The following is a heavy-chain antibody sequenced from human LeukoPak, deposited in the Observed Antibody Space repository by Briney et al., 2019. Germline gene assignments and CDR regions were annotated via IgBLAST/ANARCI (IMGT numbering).Heavy chain of an antibody. CDR2: IYYSGST. CDR3: ARSYSSSGSSTFDY. J-gene: IGHJ4*02. CDR1: GGSISSSSYY. V-gene: IGHV4-39*01. D-gene: IGHD6-6*01. Sequence: SETLSLTCTVSGGSISSSSYYWGWLRQPPGKGLEWIVSIYYSGSTYYNPSVKGRVTISIDTSNNQFSLKLSSVTAADTAVYYCARSYSSSGSSTFDYWGQGTLVTVSS.